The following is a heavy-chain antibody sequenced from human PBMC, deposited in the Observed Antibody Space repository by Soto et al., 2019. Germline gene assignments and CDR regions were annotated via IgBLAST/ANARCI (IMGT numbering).Heavy chain of an antibody. D-gene: IGHD2-15*01. CDR1: GGGFSRHA. CDR2: IIPIFGTA. V-gene: IGHV1-69*06. Sequence: SVQLSCNGFGGGFSRHATRRVRYSSEGRLVSMGGIIPIFGTANYAQKFQGRVTITADNSTSTAYPELSSLRSEDTAVYYRAGTSYCSGGSWYSNNSFDPWGQGTMATVSS. CDR3: AGTSYCSGGSWYSNNSFDP. J-gene: IGHJ5*02.